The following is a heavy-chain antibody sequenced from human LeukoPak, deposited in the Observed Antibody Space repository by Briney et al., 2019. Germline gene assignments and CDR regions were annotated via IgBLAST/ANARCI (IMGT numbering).Heavy chain of an antibody. CDR2: ISGSGGNT. Sequence: GGSLRLSCAASGFTFSSYAMSWVRQAPGKGLEWVSGISGSGGNTYYADSVKGRFTISRNNSKNTLYLQTNNLRAEDTAVYYCAKKEGVSTSLGGFDPWGQGTLVTVSS. D-gene: IGHD2-2*01. V-gene: IGHV3-23*01. CDR1: GFTFSSYA. CDR3: AKKEGVSTSLGGFDP. J-gene: IGHJ5*02.